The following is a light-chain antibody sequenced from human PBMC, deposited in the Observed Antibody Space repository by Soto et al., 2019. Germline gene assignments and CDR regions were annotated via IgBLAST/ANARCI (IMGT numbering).Light chain of an antibody. Sequence: QSARTQPRSVSGSPGQSVTISCTGTSSDVGGYKFVSWYQQHPGKAPKFMIYEVSKRPSGVPDRFSGSKSGNTAFLTISGLQAEDEADYYCCSYAGFYTSVFGTGTKLTVL. CDR3: CSYAGFYTSV. CDR2: EVS. J-gene: IGLJ1*01. CDR1: SSDVGGYKF. V-gene: IGLV2-11*01.